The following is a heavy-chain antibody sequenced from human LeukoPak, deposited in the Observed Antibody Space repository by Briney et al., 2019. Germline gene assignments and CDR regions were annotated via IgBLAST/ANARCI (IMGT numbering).Heavy chain of an antibody. CDR3: ARMRSGNYISPGWFDP. V-gene: IGHV5-51*01. CDR1: GYSFTSYW. D-gene: IGHD1-7*01. J-gene: IGHJ5*02. CDR2: IYPGDSDT. Sequence: GESLKISCKGSGYSFTSYWIGWVRQMPGKGLEWMGIIYPGDSDTRYSPSFQGQVTISADKSISTAYLQWSSLKASDTAMYYCARMRSGNYISPGWFDPWGQGTLVTVSS.